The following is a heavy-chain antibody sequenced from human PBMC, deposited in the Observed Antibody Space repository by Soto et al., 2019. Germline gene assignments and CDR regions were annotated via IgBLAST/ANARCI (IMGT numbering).Heavy chain of an antibody. CDR3: ARGGFLEWLSGPHDY. CDR2: INSDGSST. V-gene: IGHV3-74*01. J-gene: IGHJ4*02. CDR1: GFTFSSYW. D-gene: IGHD3-3*01. Sequence: GGSLRLSCAASGFTFSSYWMHWVRQAPGKGLVWVSRINSDGSSTSYADSVKGRFTISRDNAKNTLYLQMNSLRAEDTAVYYCARGGFLEWLSGPHDYWGQGTLVTVSS.